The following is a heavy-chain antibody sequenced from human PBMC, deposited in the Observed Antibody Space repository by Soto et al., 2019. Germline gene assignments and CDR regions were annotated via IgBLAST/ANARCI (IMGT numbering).Heavy chain of an antibody. CDR3: ARDPGQDEAMDY. Sequence: GGSLRLSCAASGFTFSRYGMHWVRQAPGKGLEWVALMSSDGSDKYYADSVKGRFTISRDNSKNTLYLQMDSLRVEDTAVYYCARDPGQDEAMDYWGQGTLVTVSS. J-gene: IGHJ4*02. V-gene: IGHV3-30*03. CDR2: MSSDGSDK. CDR1: GFTFSRYG.